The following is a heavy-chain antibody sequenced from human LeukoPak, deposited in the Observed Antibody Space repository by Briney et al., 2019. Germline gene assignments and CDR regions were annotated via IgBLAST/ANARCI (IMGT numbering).Heavy chain of an antibody. D-gene: IGHD3-22*01. CDR3: ARDWYFDRSGYYYSTP. CDR2: LYTGGST. V-gene: IGHV3-66*01. J-gene: IGHJ5*02. CDR1: GFTISTNY. Sequence: GGSLRLSCAVSGFTISTNYMNWVRQAPGKGLEWVSVLYTGGSTYYADSVKGRFTISRDNSKNTLYLQMNSLRAEDTAVYYCARDWYFDRSGYYYSTPWGQGTLVTVSS.